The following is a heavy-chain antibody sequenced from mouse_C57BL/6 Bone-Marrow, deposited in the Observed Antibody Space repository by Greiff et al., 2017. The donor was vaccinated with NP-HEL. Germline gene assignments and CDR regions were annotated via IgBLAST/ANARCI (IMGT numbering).Heavy chain of an antibody. V-gene: IGHV1-81*01. CDR3: ARVDYYAMDY. J-gene: IGHJ4*01. CDR1: GYTFTSYG. D-gene: IGHD1-1*01. Sequence: QVQLQQSGAELARPGASVKLSCKASGYTFTSYGISWVKQRTGQGLEWIGEIYPRSGNTYYNEKFKGKATLTADNSSSTAYMELRSLTSEDSAVYFCARVDYYAMDYWGQGTSVTVSS. CDR2: IYPRSGNT.